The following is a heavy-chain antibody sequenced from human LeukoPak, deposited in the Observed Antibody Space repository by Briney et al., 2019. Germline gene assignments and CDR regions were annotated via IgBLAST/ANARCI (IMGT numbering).Heavy chain of an antibody. Sequence: SVKVSCKASGGTFSSYAISWVRQAPGQGLEWMGGIIPIFGTANYAQKFQGRVTITADESTSTAYMELSSLRSEDTPVYYCARDPPTTYYDILTGYSPVPDWFDPRGQGTLVTVSS. CDR2: IIPIFGTA. CDR1: GGTFSSYA. J-gene: IGHJ5*02. CDR3: ARDPPTTYYDILTGYSPVPDWFDP. D-gene: IGHD3-9*01. V-gene: IGHV1-69*13.